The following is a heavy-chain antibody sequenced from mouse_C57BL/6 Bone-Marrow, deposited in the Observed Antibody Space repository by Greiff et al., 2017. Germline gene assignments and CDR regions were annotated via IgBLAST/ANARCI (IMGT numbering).Heavy chain of an antibody. J-gene: IGHJ3*01. D-gene: IGHD1-1*01. V-gene: IGHV5-12*01. CDR2: ISNGGGST. Sequence: EVKVVESGGGLVQPGGSLKLSCAASGFTFSDYYMYWVRQTPEKRLEWVAYISNGGGSTYYPDTVKGRFTISRDNAKNTLYLQMSRLKSEDTAIYYCARHYGSSPWGQGTLVTVSA. CDR3: ARHYGSSP. CDR1: GFTFSDYY.